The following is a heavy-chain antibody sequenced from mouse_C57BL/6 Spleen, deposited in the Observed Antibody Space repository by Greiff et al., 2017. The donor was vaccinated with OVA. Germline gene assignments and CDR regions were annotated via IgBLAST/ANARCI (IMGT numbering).Heavy chain of an antibody. CDR1: GYTFTSYW. V-gene: IGHV1-72*01. Sequence: QVQLQQPGAELVKPGASVKLSCKASGYTFTSYWMHWVKQRPGRGLEWIGRIDPNSGGTKYNEKFKSKATLTVDKPSSTAYMQLSSLTSEYAAVDYCARPRLSEGYYAMDYWGQGTSVTVSS. CDR3: ARPRLSEGYYAMDY. CDR2: IDPNSGGT. D-gene: IGHD1-1*02. J-gene: IGHJ4*01.